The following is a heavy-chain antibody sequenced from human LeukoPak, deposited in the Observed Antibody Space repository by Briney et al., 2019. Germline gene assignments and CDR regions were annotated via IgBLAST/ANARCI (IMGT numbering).Heavy chain of an antibody. CDR3: ARDKQGGDFWSGYVYYYYYYGMDV. V-gene: IGHV1-18*01. J-gene: IGHJ6*02. CDR1: GYTFTSYG. CDR2: ISAYNGNT. Sequence: ASVKVSCKASGYTFTSYGISWVRQAPGQGLELMGWISAYNGNTNYAQKLQGRVTMTTDTSTSTAYMELRSLRSDDTAVYYCARDKQGGDFWSGYVYYYYYYGMDVWGQGTTVTVSS. D-gene: IGHD3-3*01.